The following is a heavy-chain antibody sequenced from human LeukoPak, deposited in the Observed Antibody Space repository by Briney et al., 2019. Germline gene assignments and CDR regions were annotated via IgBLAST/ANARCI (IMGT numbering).Heavy chain of an antibody. CDR3: ARGPQWLQSYYXGMDX. J-gene: IGHJ6*02. CDR2: INHSGST. Sequence: SLTXXXYGGSFXGXXWSWIRQPPGKGLEWIGXINHSGSTNYNPSLKSRVTISVDTSKNQFSLKLSSVTAADTAVYYCARGPQWLQSYYXGMDXXG. CDR1: GGSFXGXX. V-gene: IGHV4-34*01. D-gene: IGHD6-19*01.